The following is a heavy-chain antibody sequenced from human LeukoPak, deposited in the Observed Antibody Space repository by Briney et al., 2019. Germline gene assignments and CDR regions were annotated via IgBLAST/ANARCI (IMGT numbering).Heavy chain of an antibody. CDR3: AKDLLPVGASNYYFDY. CDR2: LSGRGGAT. J-gene: IGHJ4*02. V-gene: IGHV3-23*01. Sequence: GGSLRLSCAASGFTFSSYAMNWVRQAPGKGLEWVSSLSGRGGATYYADSVKGRFSISRDNSKNTLYLQMNSLRVDDTAVYYCAKDLLPVGASNYYFDYWGQGTLVTVSS. D-gene: IGHD1-26*01. CDR1: GFTFSSYA.